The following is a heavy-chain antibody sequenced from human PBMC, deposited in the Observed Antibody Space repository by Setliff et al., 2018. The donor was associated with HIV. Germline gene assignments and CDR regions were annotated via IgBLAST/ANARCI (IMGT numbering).Heavy chain of an antibody. V-gene: IGHV3-7*01. Sequence: PGGSLRLSCAASGFTFSTYWMSWVRQAPGKGLEWVASIKQDGSEKYYVDSVKGRFTISRDNAKNSLYLQMNSLRAEDTAVYYCVRDGGSTSWNFLYYYGMDVWGQGTTVTVSS. CDR2: IKQDGSEK. J-gene: IGHJ6*02. CDR1: GFTFSTYW. D-gene: IGHD2-2*01. CDR3: VRDGGSTSWNFLYYYGMDV.